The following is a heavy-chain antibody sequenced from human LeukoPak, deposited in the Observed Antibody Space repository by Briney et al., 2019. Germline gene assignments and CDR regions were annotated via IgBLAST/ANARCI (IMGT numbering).Heavy chain of an antibody. CDR1: GFTFSNAW. J-gene: IGHJ4*02. CDR3: TTDSYDYVWGSYRYTDY. D-gene: IGHD3-16*02. Sequence: GGSLRLSGAASGFTFSNAWMSWVRQAPGKGLEWVGRIKSKTDGGTTDYAAPVKGRFTISRDDSKNTLYLQMNSLKTEDTAVYYCTTDSYDYVWGSYRYTDYWGQGTLVTVSS. V-gene: IGHV3-15*01. CDR2: IKSKTDGGTT.